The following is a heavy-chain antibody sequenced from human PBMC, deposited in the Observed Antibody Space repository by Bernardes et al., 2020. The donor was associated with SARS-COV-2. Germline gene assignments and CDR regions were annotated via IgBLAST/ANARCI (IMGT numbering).Heavy chain of an antibody. J-gene: IGHJ6*02. CDR3: ARSAGMDV. V-gene: IGHV3-7*03. Sequence: GGSLRLSCAGSGFDFSDYWMAWVRQAPGTGLAWVANIKRDGSEPYYVDSVKGRFTISRDNAKTLVFLQMNSLRAEDTAIFYCARSAGMDVWGQGTMVTVSS. CDR1: GFDFSDYW. CDR2: IKRDGSEP.